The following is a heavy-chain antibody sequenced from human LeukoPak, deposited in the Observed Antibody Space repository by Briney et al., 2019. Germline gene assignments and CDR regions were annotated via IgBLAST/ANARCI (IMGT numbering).Heavy chain of an antibody. Sequence: GGSLRLSCAASGFTFSSYWMSWVRQAPGKGLEWVANIKQDGSEKYYVDSVKGRFTISRDNAKNSLYLQMNSLRAEDTAVYYCARDVNDFWSGYKESYFDYWGQGTLVTVSS. D-gene: IGHD3-3*01. CDR1: GFTFSSYW. V-gene: IGHV3-7*01. J-gene: IGHJ4*02. CDR2: IKQDGSEK. CDR3: ARDVNDFWSGYKESYFDY.